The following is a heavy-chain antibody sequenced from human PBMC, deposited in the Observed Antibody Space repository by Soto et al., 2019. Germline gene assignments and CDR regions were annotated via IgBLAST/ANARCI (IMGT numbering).Heavy chain of an antibody. CDR3: AMESTMIGGHRRSMDV. CDR2: IYYSGST. D-gene: IGHD3-22*01. J-gene: IGHJ6*02. CDR1: GGSISSGGYY. Sequence: SETLSLTCTVSGGSISSGGYYWSWIRQHPGKGLEWIGYIYYSGSTYYNPSLKSRVTISVDTSKNQFSLKLSSVTAADTAVYCCAMESTMIGGHRRSMDVWGQGTTVTVSS. V-gene: IGHV4-31*03.